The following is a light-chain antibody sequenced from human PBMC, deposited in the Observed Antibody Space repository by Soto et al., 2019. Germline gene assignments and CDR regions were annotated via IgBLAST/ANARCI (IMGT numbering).Light chain of an antibody. CDR2: SAS. V-gene: IGKV1-9*01. Sequence: DIQLTQSPSFLSASVGDTVTITCRASQALSNYLAWYQQKPGKAPDLLIYSASTLQSGVPSRFSGSGSGTDFTLTISSLQPEDFATYYCQQANSFPRTFGQGTKVDI. J-gene: IGKJ1*01. CDR3: QQANSFPRT. CDR1: QALSNY.